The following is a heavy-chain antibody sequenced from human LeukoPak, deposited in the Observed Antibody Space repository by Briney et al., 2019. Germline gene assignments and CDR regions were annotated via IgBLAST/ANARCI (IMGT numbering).Heavy chain of an antibody. D-gene: IGHD1-26*01. CDR1: GFTVSSNY. V-gene: IGHV3-21*01. Sequence: GGSLRLSCAASGFTVSSNYMNWVRQAPGQGLEWVSSISISSSFIYYADSVKGRFTISRDNAKNSLDLQMNSLRAEDTAVYYCASVGNGGYFDLWGRGTLVTVSS. CDR2: ISISSSFI. CDR3: ASVGNGGYFDL. J-gene: IGHJ2*01.